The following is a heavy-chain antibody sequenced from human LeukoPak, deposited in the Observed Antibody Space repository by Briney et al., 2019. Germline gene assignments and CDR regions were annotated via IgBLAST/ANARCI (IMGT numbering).Heavy chain of an antibody. CDR3: AKVRATYYDILTGYYWDY. J-gene: IGHJ4*02. V-gene: IGHV3-23*01. Sequence: GGSLRLSCAASGFTFSSYAMSWVRQAPGKGLEWVSAISGSGGSTYYADSVKGWFTISRDNSKNTLYLQMNSLRGEDTAVYYCAKVRATYYDILTGYYWDYWGQGTLVTVSS. CDR2: ISGSGGST. CDR1: GFTFSSYA. D-gene: IGHD3-9*01.